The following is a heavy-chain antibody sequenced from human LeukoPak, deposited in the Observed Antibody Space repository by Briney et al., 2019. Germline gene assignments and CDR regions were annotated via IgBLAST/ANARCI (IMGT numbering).Heavy chain of an antibody. CDR2: IYDTGDT. J-gene: IGHJ4*02. Sequence: SETLSLTCTVSGGSIYTYYWGWIRQFPGGGLENIGYIYDTGDTNYNPSLKSRVTISLDTSKNQFSLKLNSVAAADTAMYYCARDQGTLIDYWGQGTLVIVSS. D-gene: IGHD1-7*01. CDR3: ARDQGTLIDY. CDR1: GGSIYTYY. V-gene: IGHV4-59*01.